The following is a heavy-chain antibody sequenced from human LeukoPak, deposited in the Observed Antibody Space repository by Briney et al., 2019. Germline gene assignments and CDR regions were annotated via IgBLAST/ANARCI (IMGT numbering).Heavy chain of an antibody. Sequence: PSETLSLTCTVSGGSISSSSYYWGWIRQPPGKGLEWIGYIYYSGSTNYNPSLKSRVTISVDTSKNQFSLKLSSVTAADTAVYYCARITLYSSGWYYFDYWGQGTLVTVSS. CDR2: IYYSGST. CDR1: GGSISSSSYY. D-gene: IGHD6-19*01. J-gene: IGHJ4*02. V-gene: IGHV4-61*05. CDR3: ARITLYSSGWYYFDY.